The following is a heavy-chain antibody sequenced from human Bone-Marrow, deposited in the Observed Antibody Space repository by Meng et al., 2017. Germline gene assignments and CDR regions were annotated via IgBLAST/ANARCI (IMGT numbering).Heavy chain of an antibody. V-gene: IGHV3-11*01. CDR2: ISSSCSTI. CDR1: GFTFSDYY. CDR3: ARARHYYDNLPLNAFDI. J-gene: IGHJ3*02. D-gene: IGHD3-22*01. Sequence: GESLKISCAASGFTFSDYYMSWIRQAPGKGLEWVSYISSSCSTIYYADSVKGRFTISRDNAKNSLYLQMNSLRAEDTAVYYCARARHYYDNLPLNAFDIWGQGTMVTVSS.